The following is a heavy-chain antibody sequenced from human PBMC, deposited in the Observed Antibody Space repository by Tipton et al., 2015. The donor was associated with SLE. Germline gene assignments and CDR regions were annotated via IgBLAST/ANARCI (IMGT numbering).Heavy chain of an antibody. V-gene: IGHV4-4*09. D-gene: IGHD2-15*01. CDR1: GGSISSYY. CDR2: IYTSGST. Sequence: TLSLTCTVSGGSISSYYWSWIRQPPGKGLEWIGYIYTSGSTNYNPSLKSRVTISVDTSKNQFSLKLSSVTAADTAVYYCARGDVRGSCFAFDIWGQGTMVTVSS. CDR3: ARGDVRGSCFAFDI. J-gene: IGHJ3*02.